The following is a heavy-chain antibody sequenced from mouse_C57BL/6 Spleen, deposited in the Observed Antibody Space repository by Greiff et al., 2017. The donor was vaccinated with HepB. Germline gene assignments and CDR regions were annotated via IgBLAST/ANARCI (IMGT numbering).Heavy chain of an antibody. CDR2: ISSGGDYI. CDR1: GFTFSSYA. D-gene: IGHD1-1*02. Sequence: EVQLVESGDGLVKPGGSLKLSCAASGFTFSSYAMSWVRQTPEKRLEWVAYISSGGDYIYYADTVKGRSTISKDNARNTLYLQMSSLKSEDSAIYYCTRERGGGNYFDYWGQGTTLTVSS. J-gene: IGHJ2*01. V-gene: IGHV5-9-1*02. CDR3: TRERGGGNYFDY.